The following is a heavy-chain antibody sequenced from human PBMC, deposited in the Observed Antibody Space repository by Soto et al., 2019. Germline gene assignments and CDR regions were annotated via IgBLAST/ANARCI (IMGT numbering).Heavy chain of an antibody. D-gene: IGHD3-22*01. V-gene: IGHV3-21*01. Sequence: EVQLVESGGGLVKPGGSLRLSCAASGFTFSSYSMNWVRQAPGKGLEWVSSISSSSSYIYYADSVKGRFTISRDNAKNSLYLHMNSLRAEDTAVYYCARDYYDSSGWDPFDYWGQGTLVTVSS. J-gene: IGHJ4*02. CDR3: ARDYYDSSGWDPFDY. CDR1: GFTFSSYS. CDR2: ISSSSSYI.